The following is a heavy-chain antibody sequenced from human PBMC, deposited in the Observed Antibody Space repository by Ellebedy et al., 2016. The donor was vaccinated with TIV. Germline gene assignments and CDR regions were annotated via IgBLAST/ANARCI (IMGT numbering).Heavy chain of an antibody. J-gene: IGHJ3*02. Sequence: AASVKVSCKASGGTFSSSTISWVRQAPGQGLEWMGGIIPIFATANYAQKFQGRVTITADESTSTAYMELSSLRSEDTAVYYCARDSSGYYYTVGAFDIWGQGTMVTVSS. CDR1: GGTFSSST. D-gene: IGHD3-22*01. CDR2: IIPIFATA. CDR3: ARDSSGYYYTVGAFDI. V-gene: IGHV1-69*13.